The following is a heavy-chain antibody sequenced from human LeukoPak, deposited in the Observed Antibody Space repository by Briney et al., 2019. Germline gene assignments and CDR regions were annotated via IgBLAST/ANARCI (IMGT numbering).Heavy chain of an antibody. J-gene: IGHJ4*02. D-gene: IGHD1-26*01. CDR3: ARGIVEDYYFDY. V-gene: IGHV3-7*01. CDR1: GFTFSSYG. CDR2: IKQDGSEK. Sequence: GGSLRLSGAASGFTFSSYGMHWVRQAPGKGLEWVANIKQDGSEKYYVDSVKGRFTISRDNAKNSLYLQVNSLRAEDTAVYYCARGIVEDYYFDYWGQGTLVTVSS.